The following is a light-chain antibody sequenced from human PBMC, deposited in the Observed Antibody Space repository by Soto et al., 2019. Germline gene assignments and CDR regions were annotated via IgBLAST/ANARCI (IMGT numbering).Light chain of an antibody. Sequence: QSALTQPASVSGSPGQSITMSCTGTSSDVGGYNYVYWYQQHPGKAPKLMIYEVSNRPSGVSHRFSGSKSGNTASLTISGLQAEDEADYYCSSYTSSSTLVVFGGGTKLTVL. V-gene: IGLV2-14*01. J-gene: IGLJ2*01. CDR2: EVS. CDR3: SSYTSSSTLVV. CDR1: SSDVGGYNY.